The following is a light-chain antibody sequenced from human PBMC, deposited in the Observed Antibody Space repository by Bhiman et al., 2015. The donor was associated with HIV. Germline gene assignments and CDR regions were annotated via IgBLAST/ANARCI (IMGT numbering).Light chain of an antibody. CDR1: TSNIGAHP. J-gene: IGLJ2*01. V-gene: IGLV1-44*01. Sequence: QSALTQPPSASGTPGQDISISCSGSTSNIGAHPVNWYYQFPGTAPKFLIFRTYQRPSGVPDRFSGSKSGNTASLTISELQAEDEADYYCSSYASSGPSHVIFGGGTRLTVL. CDR3: SSYASSGPSHVI. CDR2: RTY.